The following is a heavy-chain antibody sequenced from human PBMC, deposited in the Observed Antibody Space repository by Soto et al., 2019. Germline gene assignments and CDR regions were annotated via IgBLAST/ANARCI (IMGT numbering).Heavy chain of an antibody. D-gene: IGHD3-22*01. J-gene: IGHJ4*02. V-gene: IGHV5-10-1*01. CDR3: ARQIYDSDTGPNFQYSFDS. CDR2: IDPSDSQT. Sequence: GESLKISCRGSGYSFADYWITLVRQNPGKGLEVMGRIDPSDSQTYYSPSFRGHVTISVTKSITTVFLQWSSLRASDTAMYYCARQIYDSDTGPNFQYSFDSWGQGTPVTVS. CDR1: GYSFADYW.